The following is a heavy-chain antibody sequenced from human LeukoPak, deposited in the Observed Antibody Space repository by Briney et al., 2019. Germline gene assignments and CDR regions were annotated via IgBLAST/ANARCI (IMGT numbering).Heavy chain of an antibody. Sequence: ASVKVSCKASGYTFTSYGISWVRQAPGQGLEWMGWMNPNSGRTGCAQNFQGRITITRNTSISTAYMELSSLRSEDTAVYYCTRETSSRYFDYWGQGTLVTVSS. V-gene: IGHV1-8*03. CDR1: GYTFTSYG. CDR2: MNPNSGRT. J-gene: IGHJ4*02. CDR3: TRETSSRYFDY.